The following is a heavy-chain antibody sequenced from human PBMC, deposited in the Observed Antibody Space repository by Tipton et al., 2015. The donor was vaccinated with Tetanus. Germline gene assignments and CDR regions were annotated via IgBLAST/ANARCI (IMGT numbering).Heavy chain of an antibody. CDR1: GGSISSSSFY. Sequence: TLSPTCTVSGGSISSSSFYWGWIRQPPGKELEWIGSIYYSGSTYYNPSLKSRVTISVDTSKNQFSLRLSSVTAADTAVYYCARRQTYCTNGFCPFENWGQGTLVTVSS. D-gene: IGHD2-8*01. CDR2: IYYSGST. J-gene: IGHJ4*02. CDR3: ARRQTYCTNGFCPFEN. V-gene: IGHV4-39*01.